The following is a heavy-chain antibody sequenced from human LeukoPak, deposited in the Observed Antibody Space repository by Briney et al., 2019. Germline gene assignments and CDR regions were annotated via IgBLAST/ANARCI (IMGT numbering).Heavy chain of an antibody. V-gene: IGHV1-2*02. CDR1: GYTFTANY. D-gene: IGHD2-15*01. CDR2: INPNSGGT. J-gene: IGHJ6*03. Sequence: ASVKVSCKASGYTFTANYIHWVRQAPGLGLEWMGWINPNSGGTSYAQNFQGRVTMTRDTSISTAYMELNRLRSDDTAVYFCARDLRCIVTNCYYIMEVWGKRTTVTVSS. CDR3: ARDLRCIVTNCYYIMEV.